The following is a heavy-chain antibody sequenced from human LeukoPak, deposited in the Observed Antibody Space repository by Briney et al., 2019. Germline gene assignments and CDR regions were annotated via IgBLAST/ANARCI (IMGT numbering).Heavy chain of an antibody. CDR3: ARGNGGSYYWWFDP. J-gene: IGHJ5*02. V-gene: IGHV4-59*01. CDR2: IYYSGST. D-gene: IGHD1-26*01. CDR1: GASMSSNY. Sequence: PSETLSLTCNVSGASMSSNYWSWIRQPPGKGLEWIGYIYYSGSTNYNPSLKSRVTISVDTSKNQFSLKLSSVTAADTAVYYCARGNGGSYYWWFDPWGQGTLVTVSS.